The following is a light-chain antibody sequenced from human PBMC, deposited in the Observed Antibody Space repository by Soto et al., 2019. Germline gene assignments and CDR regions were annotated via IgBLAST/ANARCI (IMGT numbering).Light chain of an antibody. CDR2: AAS. J-gene: IGKJ1*01. V-gene: IGKV3-11*01. CDR3: QQRHSWPRT. Sequence: EIVLTQSPATLSLSPGERATISCTASQSVTTSLAWFQHKPGQAPRLLIYAASNRATGIPARFSGSGSGTDFTLTISGLEPADFAVYYCQQRHSWPRTFGQGTKV. CDR1: QSVTTS.